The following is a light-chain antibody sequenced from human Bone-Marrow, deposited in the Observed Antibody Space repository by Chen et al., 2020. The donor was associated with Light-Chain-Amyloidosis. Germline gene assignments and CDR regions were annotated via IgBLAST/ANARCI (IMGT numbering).Light chain of an antibody. Sequence: QSALTQPASVSGSPGQSITISCTGTSSDVGSYNRGSWYQQHPGKAPKLMIYEVSKRPSGVSNRFSGSKSGNTASLTISGLQAEDEADYYCCSYAGSSTFVVFGGGTKLTVL. CDR3: CSYAGSSTFVV. CDR1: SSDVGSYNR. V-gene: IGLV2-23*02. J-gene: IGLJ2*01. CDR2: EVS.